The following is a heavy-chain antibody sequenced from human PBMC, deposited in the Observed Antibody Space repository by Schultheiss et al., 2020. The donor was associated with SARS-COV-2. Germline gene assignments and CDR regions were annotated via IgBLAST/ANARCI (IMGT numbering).Heavy chain of an antibody. CDR3: ARGFVVDDAFDI. CDR1: GYTFTSYG. J-gene: IGHJ3*02. V-gene: IGHV1-2*02. D-gene: IGHD2-15*01. CDR2: INPNSGGT. Sequence: ASVKVSCKASGYTFTSYGISWVRQAPGQGLEWMGWINPNSGGTNYAQKFQGRVTMTRDTSISTAYMELSRLRSDDTAVYYCARGFVVDDAFDIWGQGTMVTVSS.